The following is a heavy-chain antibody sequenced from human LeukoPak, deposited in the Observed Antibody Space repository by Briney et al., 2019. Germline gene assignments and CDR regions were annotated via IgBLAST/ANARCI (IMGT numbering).Heavy chain of an antibody. CDR2: IHYSGRT. J-gene: IGHJ6*04. Sequence: PSETLSLTCSVSGGSVSSADFYWSWIRQHPGKGLEWIGHIHYSGRTYYNPFLKSRVAISLDTSKNQFSLKLGSVTAADTAVYYCARDRYSGYDWDFYHYGMDVWGKGTTVTVSS. CDR3: ARDRYSGYDWDFYHYGMDV. V-gene: IGHV4-31*03. CDR1: GGSVSSADFY. D-gene: IGHD5-12*01.